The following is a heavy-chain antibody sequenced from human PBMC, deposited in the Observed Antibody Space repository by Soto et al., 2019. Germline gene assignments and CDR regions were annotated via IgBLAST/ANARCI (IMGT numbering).Heavy chain of an antibody. CDR3: ARDQMFYDSSGYPIRVGAFDI. J-gene: IGHJ3*02. CDR2: IYYSGST. V-gene: IGHV4-30-4*01. CDR1: GGSIGSGDYF. Sequence: QVQLQESGPGLVKPSQTLSLTCSVSGGSIGSGDYFWTWIRQPPGKGLEWIGYIYYSGSTYYNPSLKSRLTISVDTSKNHFSLKLSSVTAADTAVYFCARDQMFYDSSGYPIRVGAFDIWGQGTMVTVSS. D-gene: IGHD3-22*01.